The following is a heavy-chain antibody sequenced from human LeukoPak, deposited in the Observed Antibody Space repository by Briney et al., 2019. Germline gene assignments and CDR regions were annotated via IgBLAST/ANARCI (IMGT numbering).Heavy chain of an antibody. V-gene: IGHV1-8*01. Sequence: ASVKVSCKTSGYTFTSYGVYWVRQAPGQGLEWMGWMSPVSGIGGSAQRFQGRVTLTRDTSISTAYMEVSNLRSDDTAFYYCARAPMGTAALYWGQGTLVTVSS. CDR2: MSPVSGIG. J-gene: IGHJ4*02. CDR3: ARAPMGTAALY. CDR1: GYTFTSYG. D-gene: IGHD2-2*01.